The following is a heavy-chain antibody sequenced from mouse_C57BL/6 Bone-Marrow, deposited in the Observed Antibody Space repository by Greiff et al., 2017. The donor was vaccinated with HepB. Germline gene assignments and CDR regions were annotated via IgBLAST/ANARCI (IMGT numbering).Heavy chain of an antibody. J-gene: IGHJ4*01. CDR2: INPYNGGT. Sequence: EVQLQQSGPVLVKPGASVKMSCKASGYTFTDYYMNWVKQSHGKSLEWIGVINPYNGGTSYNKKFKGKATLTVDKSSSTAYMELNSLTSEDSAVYYCAKDYYGSSWDAMDYWGRGTSVTVSA. D-gene: IGHD1-1*01. CDR3: AKDYYGSSWDAMDY. V-gene: IGHV1-19*01. CDR1: GYTFTDYY.